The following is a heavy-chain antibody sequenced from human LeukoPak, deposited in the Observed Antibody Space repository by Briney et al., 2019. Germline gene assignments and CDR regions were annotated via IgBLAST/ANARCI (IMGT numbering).Heavy chain of an antibody. CDR2: ISYDGSNK. J-gene: IGHJ3*02. V-gene: IGHV3-30*03. D-gene: IGHD1-1*01. Sequence: GSLRLSCAASGFTFSSYGMHWVRQAPGKGLEWVAVISYDGSNKYYADSVKGRFTISRDNSKNTLYLQMNSLRAEDTAVFYCAREGTGTTGAFDIWGQGTMVTVSS. CDR3: AREGTGTTGAFDI. CDR1: GFTFSSYG.